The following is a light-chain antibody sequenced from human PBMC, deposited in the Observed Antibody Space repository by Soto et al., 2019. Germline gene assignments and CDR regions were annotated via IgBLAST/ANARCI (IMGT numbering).Light chain of an antibody. CDR1: SSDVGGYNY. CDR2: EVT. V-gene: IGLV2-14*01. CDR3: SSYTTSSTLV. J-gene: IGLJ1*01. Sequence: QSVLTQPASVSASPGQSVTISCAGTSSDVGGYNYVSWYQQRPGRAPKLMIYEVTYRPSGVSNRFSGSKSGNTASLTISGLQVEDEADYYCSSYTTSSTLVFGTGTKVTVL.